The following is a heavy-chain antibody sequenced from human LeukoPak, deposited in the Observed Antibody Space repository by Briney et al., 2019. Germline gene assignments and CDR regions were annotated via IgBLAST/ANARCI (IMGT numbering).Heavy chain of an antibody. Sequence: GGSLRLSCAASGFTFSSSGMHWVRQAPGRGLEWVAVISYDGSHKYYVDSVKGRFTISRDNAKNSLYLHMNSLRAADRAVYYCARVRMATTGRYDALNMWGQGTMVTVSS. J-gene: IGHJ3*02. V-gene: IGHV3-30*03. D-gene: IGHD5-12*01. CDR2: ISYDGSHK. CDR3: ARVRMATTGRYDALNM. CDR1: GFTFSSSG.